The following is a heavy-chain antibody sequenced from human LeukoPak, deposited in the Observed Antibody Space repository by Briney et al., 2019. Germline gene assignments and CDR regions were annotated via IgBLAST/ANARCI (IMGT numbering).Heavy chain of an antibody. CDR1: GGSIISSSYY. V-gene: IGHV4-39*07. CDR2: IFYTGNT. Sequence: SETLSLTCTVSGGSIISSSYYWGWIRQPPGKGLEWIGTIFYTGNTYYNSSLKSRVTISLDTSKNQFSLNLSSVTAADTAVYYCARLHETGEPRFSNYYYYYYMDVWGKGTTVTISS. D-gene: IGHD3-10*01. J-gene: IGHJ6*03. CDR3: ARLHETGEPRFSNYYYYYYMDV.